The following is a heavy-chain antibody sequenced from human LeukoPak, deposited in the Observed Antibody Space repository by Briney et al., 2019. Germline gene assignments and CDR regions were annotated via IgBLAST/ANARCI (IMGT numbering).Heavy chain of an antibody. V-gene: IGHV4-39*01. J-gene: IGHJ4*02. CDR2: GFYSGSA. Sequence: PSETLSLTCTVSGGSISGSSYYWAWIRQPPGKGLEWIGSGFYSGSAYYNPPLKSRVTISVDTSKNQFSLNLSSVTAADTAVYYCARLRGAMTPVTSDFDYWGQGTLVTVSS. D-gene: IGHD4-17*01. CDR3: ARLRGAMTPVTSDFDY. CDR1: GGSISGSSYY.